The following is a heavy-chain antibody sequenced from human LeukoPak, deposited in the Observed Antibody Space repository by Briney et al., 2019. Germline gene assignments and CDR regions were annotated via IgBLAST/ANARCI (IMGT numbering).Heavy chain of an antibody. J-gene: IGHJ5*02. CDR1: GGSITSYY. D-gene: IGHD2-21*02. Sequence: SETLSLTCTVSGGSITSYYWSWIRQPPGKGLEWIGYIYYTGSTNYNPSLKSRVTISVDTSKNQLSLNLRYVSAADTAVYYCARLQVHCGGDCYTRWFDPWGQGTLVTVSS. CDR2: IYYTGST. CDR3: ARLQVHCGGDCYTRWFDP. V-gene: IGHV4-59*01.